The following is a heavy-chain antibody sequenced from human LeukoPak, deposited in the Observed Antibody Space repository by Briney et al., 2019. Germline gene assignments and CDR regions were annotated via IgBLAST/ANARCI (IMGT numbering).Heavy chain of an antibody. V-gene: IGHV4-39*01. J-gene: IGHJ4*02. CDR2: IYYSGST. CDR1: GGSISSSSYY. Sequence: PSETLSLTCTVSGGSISSSSYYWGWIRQPPGKGLEWIGSIYYSGSTYYNPSLKSRVTISVDTSKNQFSLKLSSVTAADTAVYYCHVGVVVTAIPAYFDYWGQGTLVTVSS. D-gene: IGHD2-21*02. CDR3: HVGVVVTAIPAYFDY.